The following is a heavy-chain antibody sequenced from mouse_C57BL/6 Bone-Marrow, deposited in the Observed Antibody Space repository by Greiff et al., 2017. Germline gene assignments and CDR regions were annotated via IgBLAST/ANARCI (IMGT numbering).Heavy chain of an antibody. CDR1: GFTFSDYY. J-gene: IGHJ1*03. V-gene: IGHV5-16*01. CDR2: INYDGSST. Sequence: EVKVVESEGGLVQPGSSMKLSCTASGFTFSDYYMAWVRQVPEKGLEWVANINYDGSSTYYLDSLKSRFIISRDNAKNILYLQMRSLKSEDTATYYCARVANWDGYFDVWGTGTTVTVSS. CDR3: ARVANWDGYFDV. D-gene: IGHD4-1*01.